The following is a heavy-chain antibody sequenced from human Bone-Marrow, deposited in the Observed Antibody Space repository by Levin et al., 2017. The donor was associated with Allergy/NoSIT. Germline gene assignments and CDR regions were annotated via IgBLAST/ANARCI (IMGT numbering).Heavy chain of an antibody. CDR3: ARASTSKWLTFDY. J-gene: IGHJ4*02. CDR2: INHSGST. D-gene: IGHD6-19*01. V-gene: IGHV4-34*01. Sequence: AGGSLRLSCAVYGGSFSGYYWSWIRQPPGKGLEWIGEINHSGSTNYNPSLKSRVTISVDTSKNQFSLKLSSVTAADTAVYYCARASTSKWLTFDYWGQGTLVTVSS. CDR1: GGSFSGYY.